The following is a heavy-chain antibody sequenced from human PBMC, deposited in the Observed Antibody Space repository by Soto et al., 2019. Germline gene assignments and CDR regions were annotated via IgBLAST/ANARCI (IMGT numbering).Heavy chain of an antibody. V-gene: IGHV3-15*07. D-gene: IGHD2-8*01. Sequence: GGSLRLSCAASGFTFSNAWMNWVRQAPGKGLEWVGRIKSKTDGGTTDYAAPVKGRFTISRDDSKNTLYLQMNSLKTEDTAVYYCTTAAPDIVLMVYAGGDYWGQGTLVTVSS. CDR3: TTAAPDIVLMVYAGGDY. CDR1: GFTFSNAW. CDR2: IKSKTDGGTT. J-gene: IGHJ4*02.